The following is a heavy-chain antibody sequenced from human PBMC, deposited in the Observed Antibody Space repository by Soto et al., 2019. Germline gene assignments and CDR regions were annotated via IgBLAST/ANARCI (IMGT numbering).Heavy chain of an antibody. CDR2: IYYSGST. CDR1: GGFISSSSYY. Sequence: QLQLQESGPGLVKPSETLSLTCTVSGGFISSSSYYWGWIRQPPGKGLEWIGSIYYSGSTYYNPSLKSRVTISVDTSMSQFSLKLSSVTAADTAVYYCARRSIVGATTNYDYWGQGTLVTVSS. J-gene: IGHJ4*02. D-gene: IGHD1-26*01. V-gene: IGHV4-39*01. CDR3: ARRSIVGATTNYDY.